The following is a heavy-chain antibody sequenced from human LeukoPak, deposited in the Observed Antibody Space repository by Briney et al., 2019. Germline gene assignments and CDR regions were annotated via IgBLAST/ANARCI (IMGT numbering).Heavy chain of an antibody. CDR2: INAGNGDT. CDR1: GYTFTNYA. CDR3: ARGIWSRSKWYYYDH. J-gene: IGHJ4*02. D-gene: IGHD6-13*01. Sequence: ASVKVSCKASGYTFTNYAINWVRQAPGQRLEWLGWINAGNGDTKYSQKFQGRVTITRDTSASTAYMELSSLRSEDTAAYYCARGIWSRSKWYYYDHWGQGTLVTVSS. V-gene: IGHV1-3*01.